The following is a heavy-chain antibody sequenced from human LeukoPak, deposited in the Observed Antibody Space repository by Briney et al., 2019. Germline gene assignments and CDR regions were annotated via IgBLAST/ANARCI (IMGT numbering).Heavy chain of an antibody. CDR3: AREAYCSSTSCYEGRFDY. Sequence: GGSLRLSCAASGFTFSSYGMHWVRQAPGKGLEWVAVIWYDGSNKYYADSVKGRFTISRDNSKNTLYLQMNSLRAEDAAVYYCAREAYCSSTSCYEGRFDYWGQGTLVTVSS. D-gene: IGHD2-2*01. CDR2: IWYDGSNK. V-gene: IGHV3-33*01. J-gene: IGHJ4*02. CDR1: GFTFSSYG.